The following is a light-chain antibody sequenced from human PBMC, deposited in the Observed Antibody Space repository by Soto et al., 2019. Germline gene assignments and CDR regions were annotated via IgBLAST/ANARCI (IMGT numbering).Light chain of an antibody. V-gene: IGKV3-11*01. CDR1: RSVDSH. CDR3: QQRGNWLPLT. J-gene: IGKJ4*01. CDR2: EAS. Sequence: EVVLTQSPATLSLSPGETATLSCRASRSVDSHLAWYQHKPGQAPRLLIFEASTRATGVPARFSGSGSGTYFTLTINSSELEAFAFYYYQQRGNWLPLTFGGGTKVEI.